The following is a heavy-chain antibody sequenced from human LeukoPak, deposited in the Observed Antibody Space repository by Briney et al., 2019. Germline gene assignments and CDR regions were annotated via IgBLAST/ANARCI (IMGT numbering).Heavy chain of an antibody. CDR1: GFTFSNAW. J-gene: IGHJ6*03. V-gene: IGHV3-15*01. Sequence: GGSLRLSCAASGFTFSNAWMSWVRQAPGKGLEWVGRIKSKTDGGTTDYAAPVKGRFTISRDDSKNTLYLQMNSLRAEDTAVYYCAGDSSGYTPLYYMDVWGKGITVTVSS. CDR2: IKSKTDGGTT. D-gene: IGHD3-22*01. CDR3: AGDSSGYTPLYYMDV.